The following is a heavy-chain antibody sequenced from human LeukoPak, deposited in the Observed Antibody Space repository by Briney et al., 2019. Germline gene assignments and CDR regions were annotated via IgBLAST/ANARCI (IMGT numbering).Heavy chain of an antibody. V-gene: IGHV3-33*01. CDR3: ARDPPFIIGTTFFDY. CDR1: GFTFSSYG. D-gene: IGHD1-20*01. CDR2: IWNDGSKM. J-gene: IGHJ4*02. Sequence: PGGSLRLSCTASGFTFSSYGFHWVRQAPGKGLEWVAVIWNDGSKMHYADSVKGRSTISRDNSKNTLYLQMNSLRAEDTAVYYCARDPPFIIGTTFFDYWGQGTLVTVSS.